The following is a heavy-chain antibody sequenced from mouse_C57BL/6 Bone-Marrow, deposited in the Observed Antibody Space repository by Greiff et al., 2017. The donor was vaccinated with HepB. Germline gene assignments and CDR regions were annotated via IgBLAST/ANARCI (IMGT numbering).Heavy chain of an antibody. Sequence: QVQLQQSGPELVKPGASVKISCKASGYAFSSSWMNWVKQRPGKGLEWIGRIYPGDGDTNYNGKFKGKATLTADKYSSTAYMQLSSLTSEDSAVYFCARSNLLLRFCFAYWGQGTLVTVSA. J-gene: IGHJ3*01. CDR2: IYPGDGDT. V-gene: IGHV1-82*01. CDR3: ARSNLLLRFCFAY. D-gene: IGHD1-1*01. CDR1: GYAFSSSW.